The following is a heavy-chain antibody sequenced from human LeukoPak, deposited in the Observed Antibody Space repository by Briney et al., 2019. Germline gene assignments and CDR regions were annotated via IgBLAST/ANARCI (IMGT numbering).Heavy chain of an antibody. D-gene: IGHD7-27*01. CDR1: GFTFSSYW. J-gene: IGHJ6*02. Sequence: GGSLRLSCAASGFTFSSYWMTWVRQAPEKGREWGANIKQDGSETYYVDSVKGRFTISRDNAKNSLCLHMNSLRVEDSAVYYCARSGVPHGTDVWGQGTTVTVSS. CDR3: ARSGVPHGTDV. CDR2: IKQDGSET. V-gene: IGHV3-7*04.